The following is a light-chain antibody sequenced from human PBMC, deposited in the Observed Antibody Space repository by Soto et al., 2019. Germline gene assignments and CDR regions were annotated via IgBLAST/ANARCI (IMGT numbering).Light chain of an antibody. CDR1: QSVSSN. CDR3: QQYNNWPLWT. V-gene: IGKV3-15*01. CDR2: DAS. J-gene: IGKJ1*01. Sequence: EIVMTQSPATLSVSPGERATLSCRASQSVSSNLAWYQQKPGQAPRLLIYDASTRATAIPATFSGSGSATDFTPTISSLQSEDFAVYYGQQYNNWPLWTFGQGTKVEIK.